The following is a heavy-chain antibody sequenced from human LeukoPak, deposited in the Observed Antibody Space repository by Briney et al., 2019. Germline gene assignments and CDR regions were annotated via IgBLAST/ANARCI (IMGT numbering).Heavy chain of an antibody. V-gene: IGHV3-7*04. CDR3: ARGYGDSIHFDY. D-gene: IGHD4-17*01. Sequence: PGGSLRLSCAASGFTFSSYWMSWVRQAPGKGLERVANIKRDGSEKYYVDSVKGRFTISRDNAKNSLYLQMNSLRAEEAAVYYCARGYGDSIHFDYWGQGTLVTVSS. J-gene: IGHJ4*02. CDR1: GFTFSSYW. CDR2: IKRDGSEK.